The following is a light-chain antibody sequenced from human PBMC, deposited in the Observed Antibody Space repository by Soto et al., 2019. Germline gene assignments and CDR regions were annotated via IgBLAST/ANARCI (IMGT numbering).Light chain of an antibody. V-gene: IGKV3-11*01. CDR1: PSVSSY. CDR3: QQLRTWHT. Sequence: VLTPSPGTLSLSPVERSTLSCRARPSVSSYLAWYQQKPGQAPRLLIYDASNTSTVIPAMFSGSWSATDFPITISSLDPDVSAFYYFQQLRTWHTFGPGTKVDIK. J-gene: IGKJ3*01. CDR2: DAS.